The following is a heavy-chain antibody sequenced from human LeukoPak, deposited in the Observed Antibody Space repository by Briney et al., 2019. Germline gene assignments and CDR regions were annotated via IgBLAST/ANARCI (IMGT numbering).Heavy chain of an antibody. J-gene: IGHJ4*02. CDR2: IYYSGST. D-gene: IGHD5-18*01. V-gene: IGHV4-31*03. CDR1: GGSISSGGYY. CDR3: AREVYSSTGIDY. Sequence: SQTLSLTCTVSGGSISSGGYYWSWVRQHPGKGLEGIGYIYYSGSTYYNPSLKSRVTISADTSKNQFSLKLSSVTAADTAVYYCAREVYSSTGIDYWGQGTLVTVSS.